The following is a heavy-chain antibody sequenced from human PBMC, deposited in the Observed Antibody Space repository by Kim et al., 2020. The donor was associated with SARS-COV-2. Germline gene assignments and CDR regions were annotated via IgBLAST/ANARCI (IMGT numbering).Heavy chain of an antibody. V-gene: IGHV4-39*01. D-gene: IGHD1-26*01. CDR2: ST. CDR3: ARIGSGSYES. Sequence: STYYNPSLKGRVTISVDTSKNQFSLKLSSVTAADTAVYYCARIGSGSYESWGQGTLVTVSS. J-gene: IGHJ5*02.